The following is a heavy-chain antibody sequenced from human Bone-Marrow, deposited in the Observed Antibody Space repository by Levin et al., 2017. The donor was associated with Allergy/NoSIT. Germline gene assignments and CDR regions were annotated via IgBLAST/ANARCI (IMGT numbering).Heavy chain of an antibody. CDR1: GFTFSNYG. CDR2: ISYEGSNK. Sequence: HAGGSLRLSCAASGFTFSNYGMHWVRQAPGKGLEWVSFISYEGSNKLYADSVKGRFTISRDNSEKTLYLEMNSLRPEDTAIYYCAKKAALAGRPGSLDLWGQGTLVTVSS. J-gene: IGHJ5*02. V-gene: IGHV3-30*18. CDR3: AKKAALAGRPGSLDL. D-gene: IGHD6-6*01.